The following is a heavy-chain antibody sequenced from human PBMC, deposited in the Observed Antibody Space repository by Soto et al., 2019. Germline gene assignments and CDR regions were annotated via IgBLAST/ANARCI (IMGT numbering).Heavy chain of an antibody. CDR2: IYHSGST. CDR3: ARVAVVPAANVGVVTED. Sequence: QVQLQESGPGLVKPSGTLSLTCAVSGGSISSSNWWSWVRQPPGKGLEWIGEIYHSGSTNYNPSLKRRVTISVDKSKNQFSLKLSLVTAAATAVYYCARVAVVPAANVGVVTEDWCQGTLVTVSS. CDR1: GGSISSSNW. D-gene: IGHD2-2*01. V-gene: IGHV4-4*02. J-gene: IGHJ4*02.